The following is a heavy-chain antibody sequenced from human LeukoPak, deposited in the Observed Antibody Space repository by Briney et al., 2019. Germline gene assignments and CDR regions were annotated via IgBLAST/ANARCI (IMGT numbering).Heavy chain of an antibody. CDR2: ISYDGSNK. V-gene: IGHV3-30*18. D-gene: IGHD3-22*01. CDR1: GLIFSSNG. CDR3: AKDGPYYYDSSGYYRGRGYFDY. J-gene: IGHJ4*02. Sequence: GGSLRLSCAASGLIFSSNGMHWVRQAPGKGLEWVAVISYDGSNKYYADSVKGRFTISRDNSKNTLYLQMNSLRVGDTAVYYCAKDGPYYYDSSGYYRGRGYFDYWGQGTLVTVSS.